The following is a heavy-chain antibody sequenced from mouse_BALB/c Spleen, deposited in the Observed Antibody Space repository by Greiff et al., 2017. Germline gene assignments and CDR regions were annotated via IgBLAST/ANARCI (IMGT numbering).Heavy chain of an antibody. CDR1: GYTFTDYA. CDR3: ARNYGSRAWFAY. Sequence: QVQLQQSGAELVRPGVSVKISCKGSGYTFTDYAMHWVKQSHAKSLEWIGVISTYYGDASYNQKFKGKATMTVDKSSSTAYMELARLTSEDSAIYYCARNYGSRAWFAYWGQGTLVTVSA. CDR2: ISTYYGDA. D-gene: IGHD1-1*01. V-gene: IGHV1S137*01. J-gene: IGHJ3*01.